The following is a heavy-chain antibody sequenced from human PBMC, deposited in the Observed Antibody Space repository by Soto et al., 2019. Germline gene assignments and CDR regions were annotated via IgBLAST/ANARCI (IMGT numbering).Heavy chain of an antibody. Sequence: QVQLVESGGGVVQPGRSLRLSCAASGFTVSGLGRHWVRQAPGKGLEWVAVIRYDGSNIYYADAVKGRFTISRDNSKDTLYLQMNRLRADDTAVYYCARDLVGHTTFFGYFDYWGQGTMVTVSS. CDR2: IRYDGSNI. J-gene: IGHJ4*02. V-gene: IGHV3-33*01. CDR1: GFTVSGLG. D-gene: IGHD1-26*01. CDR3: ARDLVGHTTFFGYFDY.